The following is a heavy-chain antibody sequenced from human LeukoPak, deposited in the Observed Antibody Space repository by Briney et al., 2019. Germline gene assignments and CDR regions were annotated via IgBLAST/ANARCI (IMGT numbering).Heavy chain of an antibody. V-gene: IGHV3-30*02. D-gene: IGHD3-16*01. CDR3: ARAKWGRDYYYYYYMDV. J-gene: IGHJ6*03. Sequence: GGSLRLSCAASGFTFSSYGMHWVRQAPGKGLEWVAFIRYDGSNKYYADSVKGRFTISRDNSKNTLYLQMNSLRAEDTAVYYCARAKWGRDYYYYYYMDVWGKGTTVTVSS. CDR2: IRYDGSNK. CDR1: GFTFSSYG.